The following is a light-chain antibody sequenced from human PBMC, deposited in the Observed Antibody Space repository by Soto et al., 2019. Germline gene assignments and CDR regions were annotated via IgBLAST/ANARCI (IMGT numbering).Light chain of an antibody. V-gene: IGKV4-1*01. J-gene: IGKJ2*01. CDR1: QSVLYSSNNKNF. CDR3: QQYYTPPPT. Sequence: DIVMTQSPDSLAVSLGERATINCKSSQSVLYSSNNKNFLAWYQQKPRQPPKLLIYWASTRESGVPDRFSGSGSATDFTLTISSLQAEDVAVYYCQQYYTPPPTFGQGTKVDIK. CDR2: WAS.